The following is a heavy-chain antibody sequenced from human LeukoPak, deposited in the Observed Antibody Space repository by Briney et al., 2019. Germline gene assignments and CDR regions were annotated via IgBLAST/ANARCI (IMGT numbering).Heavy chain of an antibody. D-gene: IGHD6-6*01. CDR1: GFIFSSHA. V-gene: IGHV3-64*02. Sequence: HSGGSLRLSCAASGFIFSSHAMHWVRQAPGKGLESVSSINTDRNYIYYVESVRGRFTISRDNSKNTLHLQMGSLRPEDMAVYYCVRGGTYSSSSLNSWGQGTLVTVSS. CDR3: VRGGTYSSSSLNS. CDR2: INTDRNYI. J-gene: IGHJ4*02.